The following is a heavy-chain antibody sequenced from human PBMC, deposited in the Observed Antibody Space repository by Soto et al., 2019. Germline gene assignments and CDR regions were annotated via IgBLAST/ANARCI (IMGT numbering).Heavy chain of an antibody. CDR1: GGSFSRYY. CDR3: ARXRRYGVNLRYFYYGMDV. CDR2: INHSGST. V-gene: IGHV4-34*01. Sequence: SETLSLTSAVYGGSFSRYYSSWIRQPPGKGLEWIGEINHSGSTNYNPSLKSRVTISVDMSKNQSSLKLSSVTAADTAVYYCARXRRYGVNLRYFYYGMDVWGQGTTVTVSS. D-gene: IGHD4-17*01. J-gene: IGHJ6*02.